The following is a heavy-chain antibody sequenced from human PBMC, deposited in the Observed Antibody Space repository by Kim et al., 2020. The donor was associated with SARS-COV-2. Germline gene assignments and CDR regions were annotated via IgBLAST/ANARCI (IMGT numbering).Heavy chain of an antibody. V-gene: IGHV5-51*01. J-gene: IGHJ6*03. D-gene: IGHD3-3*01. CDR3: ARSPTLLEWFGYSFYMDV. Sequence: VEFLKISCKGSGYAFNSYWIGWVRQMPGKGLEWMGIIYVGDSDTRYSPSFESQVTISADKYINTAYLQWSSLRASDSAIYYCARSPTLLEWFGYSFYMDVWGNGTTVTVSS. CDR1: GYAFNSYW. CDR2: IYVGDSDT.